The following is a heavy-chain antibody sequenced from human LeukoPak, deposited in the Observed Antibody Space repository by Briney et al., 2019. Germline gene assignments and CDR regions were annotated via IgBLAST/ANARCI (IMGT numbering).Heavy chain of an antibody. CDR3: TRLSDCTNGVCAIN. CDR1: GFTFSGSA. J-gene: IGHJ4*02. V-gene: IGHV3-73*01. CDR2: IRSKANSHTT. Sequence: AGGSLKLSCAASGFTFSGSAMHWVRQASGKVLEWVGRIRSKANSHTTAYAAPVKGRFTISRDDSKNTAYLQMNSLKTEDTAVYYCTRLSDCTNGVCAINWGQGTLVTVSS. D-gene: IGHD2-8*01.